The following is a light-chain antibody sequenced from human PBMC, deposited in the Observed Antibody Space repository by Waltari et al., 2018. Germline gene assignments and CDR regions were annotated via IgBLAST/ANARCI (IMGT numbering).Light chain of an antibody. CDR3: QQAKTFPWT. CDR1: QGFSHW. Sequence: DIQMTQSPSYLSASVGDTITIPCRASQGFSHWLAWYQQKPGKAPKLLIYAASTLQSGVPSRFSGSGSGTDFTLTISSLQPEDSATYYCQQAKTFPWTFGQGTRVDIK. CDR2: AAS. J-gene: IGKJ1*01. V-gene: IGKV1-12*01.